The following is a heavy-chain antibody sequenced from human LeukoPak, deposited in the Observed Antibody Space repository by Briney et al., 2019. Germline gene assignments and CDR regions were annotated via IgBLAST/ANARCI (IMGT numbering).Heavy chain of an antibody. Sequence: PSETLSLTCAVSGGSFSSSNWWSWVRQPPGKGLEWIGEIYHSGTTNYNPSLKSRVTISVDKSKNQFSLKLSSVTAADPAVYYCARSDGSYSRIFDYWGQGTLVTVSS. CDR1: GGSFSSSNW. D-gene: IGHD1-26*01. J-gene: IGHJ4*02. V-gene: IGHV4-4*02. CDR3: ARSDGSYSRIFDY. CDR2: IYHSGTT.